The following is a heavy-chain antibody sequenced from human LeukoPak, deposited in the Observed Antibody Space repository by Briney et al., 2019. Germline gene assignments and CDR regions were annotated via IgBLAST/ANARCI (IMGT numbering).Heavy chain of an antibody. D-gene: IGHD4-17*01. Sequence: SETLSLTCTVSGGSVSSGSYYWGWIRQPPGKGLEWIGNIYYSGNTYYNPSLKSRVTISVDTSKTQFSLKLSSVTAADTAVYYCARGQTTVTLLTYYYGMDVWGQGTAVTVSS. V-gene: IGHV4-39*01. J-gene: IGHJ6*02. CDR3: ARGQTTVTLLTYYYGMDV. CDR2: IYYSGNT. CDR1: GGSVSSGSYY.